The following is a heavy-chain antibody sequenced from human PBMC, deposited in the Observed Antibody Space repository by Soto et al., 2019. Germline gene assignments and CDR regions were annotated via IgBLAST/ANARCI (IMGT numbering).Heavy chain of an antibody. CDR1: GFILSDSY. J-gene: IGHJ6*03. CDR3: ARGRGYCSGSSCYLGYYYYMDV. Sequence: QVQLVESGGGLGKPGGSLRLSCAASGFILSDSYMSWIRQAPGKGLEWVSYIVGSTKYYADSVKGRFTISRDNAKNSLYLQMNSLRAEDTAVYYCARGRGYCSGSSCYLGYYYYMDVWGKGTTVTVSS. D-gene: IGHD2-2*01. CDR2: IVGSTK. V-gene: IGHV3-11*01.